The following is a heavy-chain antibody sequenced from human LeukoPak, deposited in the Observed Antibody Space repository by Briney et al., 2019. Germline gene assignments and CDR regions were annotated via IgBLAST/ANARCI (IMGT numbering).Heavy chain of an antibody. J-gene: IGHJ4*02. Sequence: GGSLRLSCAASGAAFSKYGMKWVRQAPGAGLEYISGISRSGDITHYADSVKGRFPISRDNVKNTLYLQMNSLRAEDTALYYCATEGFYFWGPGTQVTVSS. CDR1: GAAFSKYG. V-gene: IGHV3-23*01. CDR3: ATEGFYF. CDR2: ISRSGDIT.